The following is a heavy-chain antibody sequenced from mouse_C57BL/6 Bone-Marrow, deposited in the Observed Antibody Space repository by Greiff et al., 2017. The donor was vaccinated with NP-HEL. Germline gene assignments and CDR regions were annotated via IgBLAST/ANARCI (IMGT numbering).Heavy chain of an antibody. J-gene: IGHJ4*01. CDR3: TRNLGYYGSSDAMDY. D-gene: IGHD1-1*01. Sequence: VQLQQSGAELVRPGASVTLSCKASGYTFTDYEMHWVKQTPVHGLEWIGAIDPETGGTAYNQKFKGKAILTADKSSSTAYMELRSLASENSAVYYCTRNLGYYGSSDAMDYWGQGTAVTVSA. CDR2: IDPETGGT. V-gene: IGHV1-15*01. CDR1: GYTFTDYE.